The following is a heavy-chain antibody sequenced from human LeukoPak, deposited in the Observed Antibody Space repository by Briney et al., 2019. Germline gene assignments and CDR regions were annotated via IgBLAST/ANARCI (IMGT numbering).Heavy chain of an antibody. CDR1: GFTFTSSA. CDR3: AADPRTYYYYDSSGLEVDY. J-gene: IGHJ4*02. V-gene: IGHV1-58*01. D-gene: IGHD3-22*01. CDR2: IVVGSGNT. Sequence: ASVKVSCKASGFTFTSSAVQWVRQARGQRLEWIGWIVVGSGNTNYAQKFQERVTITRDMSTSTAYMELSSLRSEDTVVYYCAADPRTYYYYDSSGLEVDYWGQGTLVTVSS.